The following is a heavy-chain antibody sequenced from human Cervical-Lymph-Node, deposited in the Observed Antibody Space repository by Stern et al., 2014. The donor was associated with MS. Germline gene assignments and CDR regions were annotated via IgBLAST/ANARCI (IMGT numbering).Heavy chain of an antibody. CDR1: GDTCSSHA. Sequence: QIIQSEAGAKLPGASVMRACNASGDTCSSHAFSCVRRTPGQGFECMGGIIPIFGTANYAQNLQGRVTITADESTSTAYMELRSLRSEDTAVYYCASGRRGLTYFDYWGQGTLVTVSS. V-gene: IGHV1-69*01. J-gene: IGHJ4*02. D-gene: IGHD2-15*01. CDR3: ASGRRGLTYFDY. CDR2: IIPIFGTA.